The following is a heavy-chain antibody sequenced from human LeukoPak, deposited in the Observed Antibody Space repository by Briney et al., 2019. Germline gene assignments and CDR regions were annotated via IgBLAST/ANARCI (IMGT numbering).Heavy chain of an antibody. J-gene: IGHJ5*01. CDR1: GFTFSSYA. CDR2: ISGSGGST. D-gene: IGHD3-16*02. CDR3: AKSYDYIWGSYRFNWFDS. Sequence: PGGSLRLSCEASGFTFSSYAMSWVRQAPGKGLEWVSGISGSGGSTYYADSVKGRFTISRDNSKNTLYLQTNSLRAEDTAVYYCAKSYDYIWGSYRFNWFDSWGQGTLVTVSS. V-gene: IGHV3-23*01.